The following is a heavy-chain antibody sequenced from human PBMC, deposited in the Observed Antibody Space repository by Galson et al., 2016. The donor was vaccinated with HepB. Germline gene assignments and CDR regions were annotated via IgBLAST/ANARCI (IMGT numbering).Heavy chain of an antibody. J-gene: IGHJ4*02. V-gene: IGHV3-30*04. Sequence: SLRLSCAVSGFTYGIHWVRQAPGKGLEWVAAISNDESRKDYADSVKGRFIISRDTSKNTLYLQMNSLRSEDTAVYYCASDMNNFDFLGGPFDYWGQGTLVTVSS. CDR2: ISNDESRK. D-gene: IGHD3-3*01. CDR3: ASDMNNFDFLGGPFDY. CDR1: GFTYG.